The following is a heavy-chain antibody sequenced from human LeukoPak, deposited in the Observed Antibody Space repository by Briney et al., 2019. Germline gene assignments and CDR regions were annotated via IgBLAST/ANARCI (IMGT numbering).Heavy chain of an antibody. V-gene: IGHV3-30*02. CDR1: GFTFSNYG. CDR3: ARSTSSWFYVDF. CDR2: IRYDGSNK. Sequence: GGSLRLSCAASGFTFSNYGMLWVRQAPGKGLEGVAFIRYDGSNKYYADSVKGRFTISRDNSKNTLYLQMNSPRPEDAAVYYCARSTSSWFYVDFWGQGTLVTVSS. J-gene: IGHJ4*02. D-gene: IGHD6-13*01.